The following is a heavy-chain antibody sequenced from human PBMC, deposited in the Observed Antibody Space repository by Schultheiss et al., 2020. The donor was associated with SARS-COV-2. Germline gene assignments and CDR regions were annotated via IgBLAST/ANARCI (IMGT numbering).Heavy chain of an antibody. D-gene: IGHD2-2*01. J-gene: IGHJ4*02. CDR1: GVSISSYY. V-gene: IGHV4-59*01. Sequence: SETLSLTCTVSGVSISSYYWSWIRQPAGKGLEWIGYIYYSGSTNYNPSLKSRVTISVDTSKNQFSLKLSSVTAADTAVYYCARSVVPAAYFDSGAREPWSPSPQ. CDR2: IYYSGST. CDR3: ARSVVPAAYFDS.